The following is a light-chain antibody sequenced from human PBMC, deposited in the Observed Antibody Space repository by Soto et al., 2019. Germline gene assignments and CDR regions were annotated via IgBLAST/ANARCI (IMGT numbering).Light chain of an antibody. Sequence: SYELTQPPSVSVSPGQTASITCSGAKLGDKYACWYQQKPGQSPVLVIYQDSKRPSGIPERFSGSNSGNTATLTISGTQAMDEADYYCQAWDSSTLCVFGTGTKLTVL. J-gene: IGLJ1*01. CDR2: QDS. V-gene: IGLV3-1*01. CDR3: QAWDSSTLCV. CDR1: KLGDKY.